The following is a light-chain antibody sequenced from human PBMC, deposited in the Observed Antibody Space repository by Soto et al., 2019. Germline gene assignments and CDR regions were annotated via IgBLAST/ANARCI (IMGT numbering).Light chain of an antibody. CDR2: DNN. J-gene: IGLJ2*01. Sequence: QSVLTQPPSVSAAPGQKVTISCSGSRSNIGNNYVSWYQQLPGTAPKLLIYDNNKGPSGIPDRFSGSKSGTSATLGITGLQTGDEADYYCGTWDSRLSAVVFGGGTKLTVL. V-gene: IGLV1-51*01. CDR1: RSNIGNNY. CDR3: GTWDSRLSAVV.